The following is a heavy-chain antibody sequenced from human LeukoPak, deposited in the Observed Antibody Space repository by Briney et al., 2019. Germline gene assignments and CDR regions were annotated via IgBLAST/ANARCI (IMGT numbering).Heavy chain of an antibody. CDR1: GFTFSTYS. CDR3: ARPAYRGYAHLNYFDY. V-gene: IGHV3-21*01. D-gene: IGHD5-12*01. CDR2: IGDRSSYI. Sequence: GGSLRLSCAASGFTFSTYSMNWVRQAPGKVLKWVSSIGDRSSYIYYADSLKGRFTISSDHAKTSLYLQMNSLRAEDTALYYCARPAYRGYAHLNYFDYWGQGTLVTVSS. J-gene: IGHJ4*02.